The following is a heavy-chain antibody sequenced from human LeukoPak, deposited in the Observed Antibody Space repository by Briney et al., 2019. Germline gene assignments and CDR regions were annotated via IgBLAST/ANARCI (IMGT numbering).Heavy chain of an antibody. V-gene: IGHV4-61*10. CDR1: GGSISSGSYY. D-gene: IGHD2-8*01. Sequence: PSETLSLTCTVSGGSISSGSYYWSWIRQPAGKGLEWIGEINHSGSTNYNPSLKSRATISVDTSKNQFSLKLSSVTAADTAVYYCARGLMVYANWFDPWGQGTLVTVSS. CDR2: INHSGST. J-gene: IGHJ5*02. CDR3: ARGLMVYANWFDP.